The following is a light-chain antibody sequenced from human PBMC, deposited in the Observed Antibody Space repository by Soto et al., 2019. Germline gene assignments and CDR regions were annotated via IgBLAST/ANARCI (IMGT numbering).Light chain of an antibody. V-gene: IGLV1-44*01. Sequence: QSVLNQAPSASGTPGQSVTISCSGSDSNIGSNTVNWYQQLPGMAPKLLIYANFQRSSGVPDRFSASKSGTSASLAISWRQSEDEAHYYCAVWYDGLSGWVFGGGTKLTVL. J-gene: IGLJ2*01. CDR2: ANF. CDR1: DSNIGSNT. CDR3: AVWYDGLSGWV.